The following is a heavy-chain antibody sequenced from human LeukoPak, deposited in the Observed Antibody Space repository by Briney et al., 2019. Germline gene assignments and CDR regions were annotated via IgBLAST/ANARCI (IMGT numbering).Heavy chain of an antibody. CDR2: INHSGST. D-gene: IGHD1-26*01. Sequence: SETLSLTCAVYGGSFSGYYWSWIRQPPGKGLEWFGEINHSGSTNYNPSLKSRVTISVDTSKNQFSLKLSSVTAADTAVYYCARGVSGSYINWFDPWGQGTLVTVSS. J-gene: IGHJ5*02. CDR1: GGSFSGYY. V-gene: IGHV4-34*01. CDR3: ARGVSGSYINWFDP.